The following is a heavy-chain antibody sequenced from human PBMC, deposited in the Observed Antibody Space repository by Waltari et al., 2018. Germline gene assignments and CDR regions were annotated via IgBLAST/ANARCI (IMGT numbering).Heavy chain of an antibody. J-gene: IGHJ6*02. CDR2: RCSCSSGH. Sequence: EEQLVESGGGVVQPGDSLRLPCAASGITFGSFWLHCVRQCPRQGPLWHSPRCSCSSGHMHADSGKGPFTSSRANASTSQYLQMHRRRAEDTAVDVCARVSRMTATSAVPGGHYYYGLDVRGQGTTVTVSS. V-gene: IGHV3-74*03. CDR1: GITFGSFW. CDR3: ARVSRMTATSAVPGGHYYYGLDV. D-gene: IGHD3-16*01.